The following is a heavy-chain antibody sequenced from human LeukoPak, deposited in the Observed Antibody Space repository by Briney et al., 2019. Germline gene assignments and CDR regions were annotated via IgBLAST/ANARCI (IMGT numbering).Heavy chain of an antibody. V-gene: IGHV3-48*03. CDR3: ARGTAGSC. CDR2: ISTDGSSK. J-gene: IGHJ4*02. CDR1: GFTFSSYE. Sequence: QPGGSLRLSCAASGFTFSSYEMNWVRRAPGKGLEWVSHISTDGSSKYYADSVKGRFTISRDNAKNSLYLQMNSLRAEDTAVYYCARGTAGSCWGQGTLVTVSS. D-gene: IGHD2-15*01.